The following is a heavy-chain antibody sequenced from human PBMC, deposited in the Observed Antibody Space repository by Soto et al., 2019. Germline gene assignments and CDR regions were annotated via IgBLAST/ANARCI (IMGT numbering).Heavy chain of an antibody. V-gene: IGHV1-69*08. CDR3: AREDRDRETGLVPAAIDGMDV. CDR1: GGTFSRYS. CDR2: IIPIFGIA. D-gene: IGHD2-2*01. J-gene: IGHJ6*02. Sequence: QVQLVQSGAEVKKPGSSVKVSCKASGGTFSRYSITWVRQAPGHGLEWIGRIIPIFGIASYAQKFQGRVTITAEYSTSTDYMELSSLRSYDTSVYYCAREDRDRETGLVPAAIDGMDVWGQGTTVTVPS.